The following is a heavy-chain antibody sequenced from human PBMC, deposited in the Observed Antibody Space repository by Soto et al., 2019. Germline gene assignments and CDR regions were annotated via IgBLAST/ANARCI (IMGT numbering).Heavy chain of an antibody. CDR2: IYYTGST. V-gene: IGHV4-59*08. CDR3: ARSRVGNCNHKDSPYSADV. J-gene: IGHJ6*04. D-gene: IGHD1-1*01. CDR1: GASMSSYF. Sequence: SETLSLTCTVSGASMSSYFWTWIRQPPGKGLEWVASIYYTGSTNYNPSLKSRVTISVDTSENQFSLKLSSLTAADTAVFFCARSRVGNCNHKDSPYSADVWGKRPTVTVSS.